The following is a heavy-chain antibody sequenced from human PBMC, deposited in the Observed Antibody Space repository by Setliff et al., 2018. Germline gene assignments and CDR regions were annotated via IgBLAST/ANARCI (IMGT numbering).Heavy chain of an antibody. Sequence: KSSETLSLTCTVSGASVSGNSYYWGWIRQPPGKGLEWIASTYYSGNTYYNPSLMSRVTISVDTSKNQFSLKLTSVTAADTAVYYCARAPRYFDCFPFDNWGQGFLVTVSS. J-gene: IGHJ4*02. CDR2: TYYSGNT. CDR1: GASVSGNSYY. D-gene: IGHD3-22*01. CDR3: ARAPRYFDCFPFDN. V-gene: IGHV4-39*07.